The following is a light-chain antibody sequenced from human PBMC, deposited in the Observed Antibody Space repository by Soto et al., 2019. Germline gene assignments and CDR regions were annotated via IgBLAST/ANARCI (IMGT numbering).Light chain of an antibody. V-gene: IGLV2-8*01. Sequence: QSALTQPPSPSGSPGQSVTISCPGNSSDVGGYNYVSWFQQHPGKAPKVMIYEVTKRPSGVPDRFSGSKSGNTASLTVSGLQAEDEADYYCTSYAGSKNFYVFGTGTKVTVL. CDR1: SSDVGGYNY. CDR3: TSYAGSKNFYV. CDR2: EVT. J-gene: IGLJ1*01.